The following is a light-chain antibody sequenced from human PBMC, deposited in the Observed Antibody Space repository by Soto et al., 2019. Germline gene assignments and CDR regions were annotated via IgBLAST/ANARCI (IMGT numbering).Light chain of an antibody. CDR2: AAS. CDR1: QSISSY. Sequence: DIQMTQSPSSLSASVGDRVTITCRASQSISSYLNWYQQKPGKAPKLLIYAASSLQSVVPSRFSGRGSGTDFTLTISSLQPEDFASYYCQQIYKTPRTFGPETKVDI. V-gene: IGKV1-39*01. CDR3: QQIYKTPRT. J-gene: IGKJ3*01.